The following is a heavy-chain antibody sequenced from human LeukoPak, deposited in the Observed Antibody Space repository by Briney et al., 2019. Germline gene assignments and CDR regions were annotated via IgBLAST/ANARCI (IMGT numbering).Heavy chain of an antibody. D-gene: IGHD3-9*01. J-gene: IGHJ5*01. V-gene: IGHV5-51*01. CDR2: ILPGNSDT. CDR1: GYSFSNYW. Sequence: GEALKISCKGSGYSFSNYWIGWVRQMPGKGLEWVGIILPGNSDTRYNPSFQGQVTMSADKSISTAYLQWSSLKAADTDMYYCARPNHDNLTHPNYVDSWGQGTLVTVSS. CDR3: ARPNHDNLTHPNYVDS.